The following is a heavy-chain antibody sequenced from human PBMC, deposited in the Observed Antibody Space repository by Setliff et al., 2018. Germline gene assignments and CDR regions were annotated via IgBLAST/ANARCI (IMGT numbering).Heavy chain of an antibody. D-gene: IGHD6-13*01. CDR1: GFTFSSYS. CDR2: ISSSSDTI. J-gene: IGHJ3*02. Sequence: GGSLRLSCAASGFTFSSYSMNWVRQAPGKGLEWISYISSSSDTIYYADSVKGRFTISRDNAKNSLYLQMNSLRAEDTAVYYCASAGHSGSWFPFDAFHIWGQGTMVTVSS. V-gene: IGHV3-48*04. CDR3: ASAGHSGSWFPFDAFHI.